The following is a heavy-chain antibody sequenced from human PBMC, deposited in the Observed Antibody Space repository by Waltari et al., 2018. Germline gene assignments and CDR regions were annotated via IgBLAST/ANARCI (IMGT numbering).Heavy chain of an antibody. CDR1: GYTFTDYY. V-gene: IGHV1-69-2*01. Sequence: EVQLVQSGAEVKKPGATVKISCKVSGYTFTDYYMHWVQQAPGKGLEWMGLVDPEDGETIYAEKFQGRVTITADTSTDTAYMELCSLRSEDTAVYYCATGAKELRFLGRLGGFDPWGQGTLVTVSS. D-gene: IGHD3-3*01. J-gene: IGHJ5*02. CDR3: ATGAKELRFLGRLGGFDP. CDR2: VDPEDGET.